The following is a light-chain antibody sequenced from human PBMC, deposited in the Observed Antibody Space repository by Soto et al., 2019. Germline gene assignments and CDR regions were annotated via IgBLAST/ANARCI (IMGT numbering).Light chain of an antibody. CDR3: PQRYSTLGT. J-gene: IGKJ1*01. CDR2: AAS. CDR1: QSISSY. V-gene: IGKV1-39*01. Sequence: DIQMTQSPSSLSASVGDRVTITCRASQSISSYLNWYQQKPGKAPKLRIYAASSLQSEVPSRFSGSGSGTDFTLTISSLQPEDFATYYCPQRYSTLGTFGQGTKVEIK.